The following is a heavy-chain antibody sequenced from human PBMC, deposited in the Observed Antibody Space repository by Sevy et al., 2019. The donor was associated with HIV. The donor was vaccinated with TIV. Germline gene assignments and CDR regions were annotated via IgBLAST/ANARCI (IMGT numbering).Heavy chain of an antibody. J-gene: IGHJ6*02. D-gene: IGHD2-15*01. CDR1: GGSISSYY. CDR2: IYTSGST. CDR3: AREYCSGGSCRPMDV. V-gene: IGHV4-4*07. Sequence: SETLSLTCTVSGGSISSYYWSWIRQPAGKGLEWVGGIYTSGSTNYNPSLKSRVTMSVDTSKNQFSLKLSSVTAADTAVYYCAREYCSGGSCRPMDVWGQGTTVTVSS.